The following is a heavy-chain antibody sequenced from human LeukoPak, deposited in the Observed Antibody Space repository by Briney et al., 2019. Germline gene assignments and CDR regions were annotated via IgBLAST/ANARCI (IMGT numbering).Heavy chain of an antibody. V-gene: IGHV4-30-2*01. CDR1: GGSINSGGYF. J-gene: IGHJ4*02. CDR2: IYHSGST. CDR3: ARRRPNTYSAHFDY. Sequence: PSETLSLTCTVSGGSINSGGYFWSWIRQPPGKGLEWIGYIYHSGSTYYNPSLKSRVTISVDTSKNQFSLKLSSVTAADTAVYYCARRRPNTYSAHFDYWGQGTLVTVSS. D-gene: IGHD4-11*01.